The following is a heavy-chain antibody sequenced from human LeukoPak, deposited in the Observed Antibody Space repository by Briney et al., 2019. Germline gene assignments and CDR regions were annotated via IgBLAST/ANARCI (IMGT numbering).Heavy chain of an antibody. D-gene: IGHD2-2*03. J-gene: IGHJ4*02. V-gene: IGHV4-59*01. CDR2: IYHSVDT. CDR3: ARVDIVIVPSTKFDY. CDR1: GGSISSYY. Sequence: SETLSLTCTVSGGSISSYYWSWIRQPPGKGLEWIGYIYHSVDTKYNASLKSRVTISVDTSKSQFSLKLSSVTAADTAVYYCARVDIVIVPSTKFDYWGQGTLVTVSS.